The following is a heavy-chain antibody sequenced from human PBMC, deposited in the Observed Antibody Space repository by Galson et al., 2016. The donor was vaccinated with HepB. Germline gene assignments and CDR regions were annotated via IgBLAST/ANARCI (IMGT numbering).Heavy chain of an antibody. CDR3: ARFSGRYNGDFDY. V-gene: IGHV3-74*01. D-gene: IGHD1-26*01. J-gene: IGHJ4*02. CDR2: INGDGSST. Sequence: SLRLSCAASGFSFSSYWMRWVRQAPGKGLVWVSRINGDGSSTSYADYVKGRFTISRDNAKNTLYLQMNSLSAEDTAVYYCARFSGRYNGDFDYWGQGTLVTVSS. CDR1: GFSFSSYW.